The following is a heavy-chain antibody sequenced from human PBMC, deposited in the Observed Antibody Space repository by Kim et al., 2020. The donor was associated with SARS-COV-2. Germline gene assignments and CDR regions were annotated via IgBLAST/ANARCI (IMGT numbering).Heavy chain of an antibody. Sequence: GESLKISCKGSGYSFTSYWISWVRQMPGKGLEWMGRIDPSDSYTNYSPSFQGHVTISADKSISTAYLQWSSLKASDTAMYYCARPIISSHDTYYYYGMDVWGQGTTVTVSS. J-gene: IGHJ6*02. CDR2: IDPSDSYT. CDR3: ARPIISSHDTYYYYGMDV. D-gene: IGHD3-3*02. V-gene: IGHV5-10-1*01. CDR1: GYSFTSYW.